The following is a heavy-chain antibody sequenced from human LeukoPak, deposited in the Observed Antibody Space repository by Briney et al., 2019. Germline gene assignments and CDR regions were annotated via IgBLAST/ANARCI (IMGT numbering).Heavy chain of an antibody. Sequence: PSETLSLTCAVSGGSITSSNWWSWVRQPPGKGLEWIGEIYYTGNTNYNPSLKSRVTISVDKSNNQFSLNLSSVTAADTAVYYCAKSNAWDWFDPWGQGTLVTVSP. CDR3: AKSNAWDWFDP. CDR2: IYYTGNT. V-gene: IGHV4-4*02. D-gene: IGHD4-11*01. CDR1: GGSITSSNW. J-gene: IGHJ5*02.